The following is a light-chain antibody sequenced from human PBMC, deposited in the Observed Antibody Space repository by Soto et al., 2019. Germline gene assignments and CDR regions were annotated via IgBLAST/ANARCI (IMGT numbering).Light chain of an antibody. CDR3: QQYNRPWT. Sequence: DIQMTQSPSTLSGSVGDRVTITCRASQSISSWLAWYQQKPGKAPKRLIYDASSLESGVPSRFSGSGSGTEFTLTISSLQPDDFATYYCQQYNRPWTFGQGTKVDIK. J-gene: IGKJ1*01. CDR1: QSISSW. V-gene: IGKV1-5*01. CDR2: DAS.